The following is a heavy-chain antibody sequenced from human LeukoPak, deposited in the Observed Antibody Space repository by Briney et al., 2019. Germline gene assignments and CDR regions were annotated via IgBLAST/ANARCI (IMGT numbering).Heavy chain of an antibody. J-gene: IGHJ6*03. CDR3: ARVSGYANYYYYMDV. CDR2: ISAYNGNT. V-gene: IGHV1-18*01. CDR1: GYTFTSYG. Sequence: ASVKVSCKASGYTFTSYGISWVRQAPGQGLEWMGWISAYNGNTNYAQKLRGRVTMTTDTSTSTAYMELRSLRSDDTAVYYCARVSGYANYYYYMDVWGKGTTVTVSS. D-gene: IGHD5-12*01.